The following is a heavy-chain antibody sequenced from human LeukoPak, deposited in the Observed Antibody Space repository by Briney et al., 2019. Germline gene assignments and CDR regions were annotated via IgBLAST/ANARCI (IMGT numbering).Heavy chain of an antibody. CDR1: GFTFSSYA. D-gene: IGHD3-3*01. CDR3: ARVGSDYDFWSGSFDY. V-gene: IGHV3-23*01. J-gene: IGHJ4*02. Sequence: GGSLRLSCAASGFTFSSYAMSWVRQAPGKGLEWVSAISGSGDSTYYGDSVKGRFTISRDNSKNTLYLQMNSLRAEDTAVYYCARVGSDYDFWSGSFDYWGQGTLVTVSS. CDR2: ISGSGDST.